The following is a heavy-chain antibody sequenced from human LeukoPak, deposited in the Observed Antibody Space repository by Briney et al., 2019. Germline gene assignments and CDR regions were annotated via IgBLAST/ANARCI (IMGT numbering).Heavy chain of an antibody. J-gene: IGHJ4*02. Sequence: GASVKVSCKASGYTFTGYYMHWVRQAPGQGLEWMGIINPSGGSTSYAQKFQGRVTMTRDTSTSTVYMELSSLRSEDTAVYYCATLTIFGVVNPEFDYWGQGTLVTVSS. CDR1: GYTFTGYY. CDR3: ATLTIFGVVNPEFDY. D-gene: IGHD3-3*01. V-gene: IGHV1-46*01. CDR2: INPSGGST.